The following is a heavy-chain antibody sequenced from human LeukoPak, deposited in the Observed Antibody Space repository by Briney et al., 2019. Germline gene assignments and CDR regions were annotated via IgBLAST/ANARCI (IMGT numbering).Heavy chain of an antibody. D-gene: IGHD3-10*01. CDR2: IYYSGST. CDR1: GGSISSSSYY. CDR3: ARRIPGVDAFDI. V-gene: IGHV4-39*07. Sequence: PSETLSLTCTVSGGSISSSSYYWGWIRQPPGKGLEWIGNIYYSGSTYYIPSLKSRVTISVDTSKNQFSLQLRSVTAADTAVYYCARRIPGVDAFDIWGQGTMVTVSS. J-gene: IGHJ3*02.